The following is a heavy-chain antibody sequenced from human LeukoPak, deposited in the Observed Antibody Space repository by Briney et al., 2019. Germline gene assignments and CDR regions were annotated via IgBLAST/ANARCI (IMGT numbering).Heavy chain of an antibody. D-gene: IGHD5-12*01. CDR3: AKCIVATNYYYYYMDV. V-gene: IGHV3-23*01. Sequence: GESLRLSCAASGFTFSSYAMTWVRQAPGKGLEWVSAISGSGGSTYYADSVKGRFTISRDNSKNTLYLQMNSLRAEDTAVYYCAKCIVATNYYYYYMDVWGKGTTVTVSS. J-gene: IGHJ6*03. CDR2: ISGSGGST. CDR1: GFTFSSYA.